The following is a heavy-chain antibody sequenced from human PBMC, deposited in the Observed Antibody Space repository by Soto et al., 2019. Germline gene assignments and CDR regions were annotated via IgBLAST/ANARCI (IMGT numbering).Heavy chain of an antibody. CDR2: IWYDGSNK. D-gene: IGHD3-22*01. CDR3: ARSVYYDSSGYYDY. V-gene: IGHV3-33*01. CDR1: GFTFSSYG. J-gene: IGHJ4*02. Sequence: GGSLRLSCAASGFTFSSYGMHWVRQAPGKGLEWVAVIWYDGSNKYYADSVKGRFTISRDNSKNTLYLQMNSLRAEDTVVYYCARSVYYDSSGYYDYWGQGTLVTVSS.